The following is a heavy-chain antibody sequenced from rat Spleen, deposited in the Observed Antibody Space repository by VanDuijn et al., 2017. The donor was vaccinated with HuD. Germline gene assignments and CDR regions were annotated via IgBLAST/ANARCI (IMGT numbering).Heavy chain of an antibody. CDR3: TRDGDSSWFAY. CDR1: GLSLPSNG. CDR2: ISSGGIA. J-gene: IGHJ3*01. Sequence: QVQLKESGPGLVQPSQTLSLTCTVSGLSLPSNGVSWVRQPPGKGLEWIAAISSGGIAYYNSVFKSRLSISRDTSKSQVFLRMNSLQTEDTAIYFCTRDGDSSWFAYWGQGTLVTVSS. V-gene: IGHV2S12*01. D-gene: IGHD1-2*01.